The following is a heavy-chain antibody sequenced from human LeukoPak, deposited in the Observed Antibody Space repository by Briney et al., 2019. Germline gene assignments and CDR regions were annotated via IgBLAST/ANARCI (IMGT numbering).Heavy chain of an antibody. CDR1: GFTFSSYW. CDR3: AALPEYYFDY. Sequence: GGSLRLSCAASGFTFSSYWMNWVRQAPGKGLEWVANIKQDGSERYYVDSVKGRLTISRDNAKNSLYLQMNSLRAEDTAVYYCAALPEYYFDYWGQGTLVTVSS. CDR2: IKQDGSER. V-gene: IGHV3-7*01. J-gene: IGHJ4*02.